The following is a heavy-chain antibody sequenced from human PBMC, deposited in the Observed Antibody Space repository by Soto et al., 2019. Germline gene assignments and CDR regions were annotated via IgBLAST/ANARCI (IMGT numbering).Heavy chain of an antibody. J-gene: IGHJ4*02. D-gene: IGHD3-22*01. CDR1: GFTFSSYA. V-gene: IGHV3-23*01. CDR2: ISGSGGTT. Sequence: HPGGSLRLSCAASGFTFSSYAMSWVRQAPGKGLEWVSAISGSGGTTYYADSVKGRFTISRDTSKNTLYLQMYTLRSEDTAVYYCARDLRYYYDSSGPEAPTVWGQGTLVTVSS. CDR3: ARDLRYYYDSSGPEAPTV.